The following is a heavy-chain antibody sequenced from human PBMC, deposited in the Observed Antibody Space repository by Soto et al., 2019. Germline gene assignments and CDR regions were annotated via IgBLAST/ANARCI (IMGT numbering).Heavy chain of an antibody. J-gene: IGHJ6*02. CDR2: ISPYTGNT. CDR3: VMVDNYVTPTPQDV. Sequence: QVQLVQSGDEVKKPGASVKVSCKASGYIFVNYGIAWVRQAPGQGLEWMGWISPYTGNTHSATKIQGRLTMTTDTSTCTAYMDLGSLTSDATAVYYCVMVDNYVTPTPQDVWGQGTTVTVSS. CDR1: GYIFVNYG. D-gene: IGHD3-16*01. V-gene: IGHV1-18*01.